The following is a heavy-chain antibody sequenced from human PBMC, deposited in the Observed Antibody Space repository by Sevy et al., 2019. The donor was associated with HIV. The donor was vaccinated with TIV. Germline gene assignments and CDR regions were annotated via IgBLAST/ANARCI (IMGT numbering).Heavy chain of an antibody. CDR2: INPNSGGT. V-gene: IGHV1-2*02. Sequence: ASVKVSCKASGYTFTGYYMHWVRQAPGQGLEWMGWINPNSGGTNYAQKFQGRVTMTRDTSISTAYMELSRLRSDDTAVYYCARDDDSGAVRPGAFDIWGQGTMVTVSS. CDR1: GYTFTGYY. CDR3: ARDDDSGAVRPGAFDI. J-gene: IGHJ3*02. D-gene: IGHD1-26*01.